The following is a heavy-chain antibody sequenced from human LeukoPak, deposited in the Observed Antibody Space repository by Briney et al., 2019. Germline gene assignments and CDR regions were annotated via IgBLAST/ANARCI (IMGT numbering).Heavy chain of an antibody. CDR1: GFTFSSYA. CDR2: ISGSGGST. CDR3: ATDHSSGYDY. V-gene: IGHV3-23*01. D-gene: IGHD6-19*01. Sequence: PGGSLRLSCAASGFTFSSYAMSGVRQAPGKGLEWVSAISGSGGSTYYADSVKGRFTISRDNSKNTLYLQMNSPRAEDTAVYYCATDHSSGYDYWGQGTLVTVSS. J-gene: IGHJ4*02.